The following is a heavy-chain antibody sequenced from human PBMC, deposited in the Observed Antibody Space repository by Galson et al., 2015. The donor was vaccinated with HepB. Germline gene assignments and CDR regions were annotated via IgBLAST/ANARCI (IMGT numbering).Heavy chain of an antibody. CDR2: ITFDGNNI. J-gene: IGHJ4*02. CDR3: ARPGQRTNWKIFDS. V-gene: IGHV3-30*04. Sequence: SLRLSCAVSGFTFSDYAMHCVRQTPGKGLESVAVITFDGNNIYYPDSVRGRFTISRDNSKNTLYLQMNSPRPEDTAVYYCARPGQRTNWKIFDSWGQGTLVTVSS. CDR1: GFTFSDYA. D-gene: IGHD1-1*01.